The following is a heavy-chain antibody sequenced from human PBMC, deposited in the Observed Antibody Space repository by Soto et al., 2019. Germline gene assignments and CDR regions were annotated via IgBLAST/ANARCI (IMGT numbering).Heavy chain of an antibody. CDR2: ISYDGSNK. CDR1: GFTFSSYG. V-gene: IGHV3-30*18. Sequence: PGGSLRLSCAASGFTFSSYGMHWVRQAPGKGLEWVAVISYDGSNKYYADSVKGRFTISRDNSKNTLYLQMNSLRVEDTAVYYCAKDTVSYGDYVHYFDYWGQGTLVTVSS. CDR3: AKDTVSYGDYVHYFDY. D-gene: IGHD4-17*01. J-gene: IGHJ4*02.